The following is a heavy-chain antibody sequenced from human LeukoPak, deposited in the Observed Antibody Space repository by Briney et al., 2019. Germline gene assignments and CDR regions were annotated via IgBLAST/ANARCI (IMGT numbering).Heavy chain of an antibody. V-gene: IGHV4-59*12. CDR3: ARSVVVVPAAGAFDI. J-gene: IGHJ3*02. CDR1: GGSISSYY. D-gene: IGHD2-2*01. Sequence: SETLSLTCTVSGGSISSYYWSWIRQPPGKGLEWIGYIYYSGSTNYNPSLKSRVTISVDTSKNQFSLKLSSVTAADTAVYYCARSVVVVPAAGAFDIWGQGTMVTVSS. CDR2: IYYSGST.